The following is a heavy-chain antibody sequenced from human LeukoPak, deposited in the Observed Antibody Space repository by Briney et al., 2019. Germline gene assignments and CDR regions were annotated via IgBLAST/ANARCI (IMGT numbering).Heavy chain of an antibody. CDR3: AREVRGYYYFDY. CDR2: IYYSGST. Sequence: SETLSLTCSVSGGTISSYYWSWIRQPPGKGLEWIGYIYYSGSTNYNPSLKSRLTISVDTSKNQFSLKLSSVTAADTAVYYCAREVRGYYYFDYWGQGTLVTVSS. D-gene: IGHD3-3*01. V-gene: IGHV4-59*12. J-gene: IGHJ4*02. CDR1: GGTISSYY.